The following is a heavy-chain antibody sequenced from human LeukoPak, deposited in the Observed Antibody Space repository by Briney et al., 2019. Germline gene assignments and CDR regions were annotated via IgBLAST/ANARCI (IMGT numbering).Heavy chain of an antibody. CDR3: ARVEYYYGSGSYYNGASYYYYMDV. CDR2: INSDGSST. CDR1: GFTFSSYW. D-gene: IGHD3-10*01. J-gene: IGHJ6*03. V-gene: IGHV3-74*01. Sequence: GGSLRLSCAASGFTFSSYWMHWVRQAPGKGLVWVSRINSDGSSTSYADSVKGRFTISRDNAKNTLYLQMNSLRAEDTAVYYCARVEYYYGSGSYYNGASYYYYMDVWGKGTTVTISS.